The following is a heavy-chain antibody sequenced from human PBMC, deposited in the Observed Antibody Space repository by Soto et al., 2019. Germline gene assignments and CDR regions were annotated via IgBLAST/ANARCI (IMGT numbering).Heavy chain of an antibody. Sequence: QPGGSLRLSCAASGFTFSSYAMHWVRQAPGKGLEWVAVISYDGSNKYYADSVKGRFTISRDNSKNTLYLQMNSLRAEDTAVYYCARATSTVVTALNFDYWGQGTLVTVSS. CDR2: ISYDGSNK. D-gene: IGHD4-17*01. V-gene: IGHV3-30-3*01. CDR1: GFTFSSYA. J-gene: IGHJ4*02. CDR3: ARATSTVVTALNFDY.